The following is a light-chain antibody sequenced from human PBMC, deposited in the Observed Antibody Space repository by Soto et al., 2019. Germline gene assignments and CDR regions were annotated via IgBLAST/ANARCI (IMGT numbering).Light chain of an antibody. J-gene: IGLJ1*01. CDR1: SSDVGGYNY. Sequence: QSALTQPRSVSGSPGQSVTISCTGTSSDVGGYNYVSWYQQHPGKAPKLMIYDVTKRPSGVPDRFSGSKSGNTASLTISGLQAEDEADYFCCSYAGMYSYVLAAGTTVSV. CDR3: CSYAGMYSYV. V-gene: IGLV2-11*01. CDR2: DVT.